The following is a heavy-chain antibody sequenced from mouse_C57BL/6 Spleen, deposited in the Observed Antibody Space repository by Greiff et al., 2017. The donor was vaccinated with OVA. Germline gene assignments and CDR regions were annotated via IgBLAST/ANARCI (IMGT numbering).Heavy chain of an antibody. CDR1: GYTFTSYW. Sequence: QVQLQQPGAELVKPGASVKLSCKASGYTFTSYWMQWVKQRPGQGLEWIGEIDPSDSYTNYNQKFKGKATLTVDTSSSTAYMQLSSLTSEDSAVEYCARGVGRSYFDYWGQGTTLTVSS. D-gene: IGHD4-1*01. CDR2: IDPSDSYT. V-gene: IGHV1-50*01. J-gene: IGHJ2*01. CDR3: ARGVGRSYFDY.